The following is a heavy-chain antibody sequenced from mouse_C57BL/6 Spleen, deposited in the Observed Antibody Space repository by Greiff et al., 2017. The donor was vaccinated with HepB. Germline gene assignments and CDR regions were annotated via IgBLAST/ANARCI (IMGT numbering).Heavy chain of an antibody. Sequence: EVQLVESGEGLVKPGGSLKLSCAASGFTFSSYAMSWVRQTPEKRLEWVAYISSGGDYIYYADTVKGRFTISRDNARNTRYLQMSSLKSEDTAMYYWTRYDGYYAMDYWGQGTSVTVSS. J-gene: IGHJ4*01. CDR2: ISSGGDYI. CDR1: GFTFSSYA. CDR3: TRYDGYYAMDY. V-gene: IGHV5-9-1*02. D-gene: IGHD2-3*01.